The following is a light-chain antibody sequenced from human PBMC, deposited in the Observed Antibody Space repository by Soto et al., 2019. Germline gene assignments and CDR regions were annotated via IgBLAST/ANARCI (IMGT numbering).Light chain of an antibody. Sequence: DIQMTQSPSTLSASAGDRVTITCRASQSITIWLAWYQQKPGKAPNLLIYDASTLESGVPSRFSGSVSGTEFTLTIISLQPDDFATYYCQQFHSFPITFGQGTRLEIK. CDR1: QSITIW. J-gene: IGKJ5*01. V-gene: IGKV1-5*01. CDR2: DAS. CDR3: QQFHSFPIT.